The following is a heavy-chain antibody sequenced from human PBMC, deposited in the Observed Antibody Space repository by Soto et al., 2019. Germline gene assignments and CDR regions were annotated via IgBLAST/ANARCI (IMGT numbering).Heavy chain of an antibody. V-gene: IGHV5-51*01. Sequence: GESLKISCKGSGYHFTNYWIGWVRQMPGKGLEWMGFIYPSDSDTRYSPSFQGQVTISADKSISTAYLQWSSLKASDTAMYYCASTSIAAAGKDYNWFDPWGQGTLVTVSS. J-gene: IGHJ5*02. CDR1: GYHFTNYW. CDR2: IYPSDSDT. CDR3: ASTSIAAAGKDYNWFDP. D-gene: IGHD6-13*01.